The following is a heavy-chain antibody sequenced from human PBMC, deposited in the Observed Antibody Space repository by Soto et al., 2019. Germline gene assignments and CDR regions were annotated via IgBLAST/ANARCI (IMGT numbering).Heavy chain of an antibody. V-gene: IGHV1-69*13. J-gene: IGHJ6*02. CDR3: ARGRYSGYDFMDYYYYYGMDV. Sequence: ASVKVSCKASGGTFSSYAISWVRQAPGQGLEWMGGIIPMFGTPNYAQKFQGRVTITADESTNIAYMELSSLRSEDTAVYYCARGRYSGYDFMDYYYYYGMDVWGQGTTVTVSS. CDR2: IIPMFGTP. CDR1: GGTFSSYA. D-gene: IGHD5-12*01.